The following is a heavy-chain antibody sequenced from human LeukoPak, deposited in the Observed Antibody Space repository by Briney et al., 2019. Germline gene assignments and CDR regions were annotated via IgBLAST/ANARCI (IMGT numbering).Heavy chain of an antibody. CDR1: GYTFTSYG. D-gene: IGHD3-22*01. V-gene: IGHV1-18*01. CDR2: ISAYNGNT. J-gene: IGHJ3*02. Sequence: GASVKVSCKASGYTFTSYGISWVRQAPGQGLEWMGWISAYNGNTNYAQKLQGRVTMTTDTSTSTAYMELRSLRSDDTAVYYCARDYYDSSGYYFGKYAFDIWGQGTMVTVSS. CDR3: ARDYYDSSGYYFGKYAFDI.